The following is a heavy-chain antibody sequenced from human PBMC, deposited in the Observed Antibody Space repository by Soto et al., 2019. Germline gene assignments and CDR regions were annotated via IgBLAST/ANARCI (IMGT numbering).Heavy chain of an antibody. CDR1: GGSFSTDY. CDR3: ARVLAARASRDFDY. CDR2: INPSGGT. Sequence: QVQLQQWGAGLLKPSETLSLTCAVYGGSFSTDYWSWIRQPPGKGLEWIGEINPSGGTNYNPSLKSRVTISVATSKNQFSLKLSSVTAADTAVYSCARVLAARASRDFDYWGQGNLVTVSS. V-gene: IGHV4-34*01. D-gene: IGHD6-6*01. J-gene: IGHJ4*02.